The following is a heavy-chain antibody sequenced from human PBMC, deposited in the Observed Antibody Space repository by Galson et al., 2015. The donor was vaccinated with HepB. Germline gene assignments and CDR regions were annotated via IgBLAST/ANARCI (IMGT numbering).Heavy chain of an antibody. D-gene: IGHD6-19*01. CDR3: AKGGSGWYRPDY. J-gene: IGHJ4*02. CDR1: GFTFSNYG. CDR2: ISHDGTNI. V-gene: IGHV3-30*18. Sequence: SLRLSCAGSGFTFSNYGMHWVRQAPGKGLEWVAVISHDGTNIYYADSVKGRFTISRDNSKKTLYLQMNSLRAEDTAVYYCAKGGSGWYRPDYWGLGTLVTVSS.